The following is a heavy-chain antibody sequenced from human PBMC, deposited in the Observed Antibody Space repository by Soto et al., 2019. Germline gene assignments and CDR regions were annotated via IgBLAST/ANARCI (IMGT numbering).Heavy chain of an antibody. CDR2: INHSGST. CDR1: GGSFSGYY. Sequence: PSETLSLTCAVYGGSFSGYYWSWIRQPPGEGLEWIGEINHSGSTNYNPSLKSRVTISVDTSKNQFSLKLSSVTAADTAVYYCARASSWFPRYYYGMDVWGQGTTVTVSS. V-gene: IGHV4-34*01. D-gene: IGHD6-13*01. J-gene: IGHJ6*02. CDR3: ARASSWFPRYYYGMDV.